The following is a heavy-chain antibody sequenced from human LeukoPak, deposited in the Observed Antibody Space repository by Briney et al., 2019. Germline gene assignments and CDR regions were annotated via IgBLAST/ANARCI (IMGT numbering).Heavy chain of an antibody. CDR2: VSETGST. Sequence: SETLSLTCTVSGGSIRSYNWNWIRQPPGKGPEWIGYVSETGSTNYNSSLETRVTLSLDTSKSQISLNLRSATVADTAVYYCARQDALGKFPPPYYMDVWGKGTTVIVS. J-gene: IGHJ6*03. CDR3: ARQDALGKFPPPYYMDV. V-gene: IGHV4-59*08. CDR1: GGSIRSYN. D-gene: IGHD1-26*01.